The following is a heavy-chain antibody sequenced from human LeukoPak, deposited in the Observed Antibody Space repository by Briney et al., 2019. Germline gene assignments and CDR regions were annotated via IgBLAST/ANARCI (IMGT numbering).Heavy chain of an antibody. CDR2: IYTRGST. V-gene: IGHV4-61*02. CDR3: AKGRGYGSANPFDY. CDR1: ADSIISVNSH. D-gene: IGHD3-10*01. J-gene: IGHJ4*02. Sequence: NSSQTLSLACSVSADSIISVNSHWNWIRQPAGKGLEWIGRIYTRGSTNYSPSLKSRLTILIDTSKRHFSMNLTYVTAADTAVYYCAKGRGYGSANPFDYWGQGTLVTVSS.